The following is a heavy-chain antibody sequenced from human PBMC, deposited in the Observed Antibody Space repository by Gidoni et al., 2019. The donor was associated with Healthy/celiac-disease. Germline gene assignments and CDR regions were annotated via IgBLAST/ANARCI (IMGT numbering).Heavy chain of an antibody. Sequence: QLQLQESVPVLVKPSETLSLTCTVSGGSISSSSYYWGWIRQPPGKGLEWIGSIYYSGSTYYNPSLKSRVTISVETSKNQFSLKLSSVTAADTAVYHCARQRSYYYDSSGYYLTYYFDYWGQGTLVTVSS. CDR3: ARQRSYYYDSSGYYLTYYFDY. CDR1: GGSISSSSYY. J-gene: IGHJ4*02. CDR2: IYYSGST. D-gene: IGHD3-22*01. V-gene: IGHV4-39*01.